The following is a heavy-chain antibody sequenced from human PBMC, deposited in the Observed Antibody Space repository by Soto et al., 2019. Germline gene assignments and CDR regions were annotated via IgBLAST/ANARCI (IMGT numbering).Heavy chain of an antibody. V-gene: IGHV1-8*01. Sequence: ASVKVSCKASGNTFTSYDSNWVRQATRHGLEWMGWINPNSGNIGYAQKFQGRVTMTRDTAIRTAYMSVSRLRSDDTAVYYCARGRASGSYYLLDYWGQGTLVTVSS. CDR1: GNTFTSYD. J-gene: IGHJ4*02. CDR3: ARGRASGSYYLLDY. CDR2: INPNSGNI. D-gene: IGHD3-10*01.